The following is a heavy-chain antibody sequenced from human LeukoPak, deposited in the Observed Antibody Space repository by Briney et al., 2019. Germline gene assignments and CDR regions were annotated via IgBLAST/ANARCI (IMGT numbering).Heavy chain of an antibody. V-gene: IGHV4-30-4*01. CDR2: IYYSGST. J-gene: IGHJ3*02. D-gene: IGHD2-21*01. Sequence: SQTLSLTCTVSGGSISSGDYYWSWIRQPPGKGLEWIGYIYYSGSTYYNPSLKSRVTISVDTSKHQFSLKLSSGTAADTAVYYCARSGGVNPNAFDIWGQGTMVTVSS. CDR1: GGSISSGDYY. CDR3: ARSGGVNPNAFDI.